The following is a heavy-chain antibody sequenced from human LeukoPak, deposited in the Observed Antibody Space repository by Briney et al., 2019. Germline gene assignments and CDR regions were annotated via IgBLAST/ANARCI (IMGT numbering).Heavy chain of an antibody. CDR3: ARVDKWEGVDY. V-gene: IGHV4-59*08. Sequence: PSETLSLTCTVSGGSISSYYWSWIRQPPGKGLEWIGYIYYSGSTNYNPSLKSRVTISVDTSKNQFSLKLSSVTAADTAVYYCARVDKWEGVDYWGQGTLVTVSS. D-gene: IGHD1-26*01. CDR2: IYYSGST. J-gene: IGHJ4*02. CDR1: GGSISSYY.